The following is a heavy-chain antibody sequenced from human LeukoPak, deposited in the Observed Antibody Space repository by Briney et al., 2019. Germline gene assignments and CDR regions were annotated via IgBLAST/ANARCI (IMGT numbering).Heavy chain of an antibody. CDR1: GGSFSGYY. CDR3: AREPGSTVTTGAFDI. V-gene: IGHV4-4*07. D-gene: IGHD4-17*01. CDR2: IYTSGST. J-gene: IGHJ3*02. Sequence: SETLSLTCAVYGGSFSGYYWSWIRQPAGKGLEWIGRIYTSGSTNYNPSLKSRVTMSVDTSKNQFSLKLSSVTAADTAVYYCAREPGSTVTTGAFDIWGQGTMVTVSS.